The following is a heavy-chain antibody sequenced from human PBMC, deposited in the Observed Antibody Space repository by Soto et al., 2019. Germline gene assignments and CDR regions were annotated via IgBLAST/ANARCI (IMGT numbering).Heavy chain of an antibody. CDR3: AKGTYYYGSAPYYFDY. CDR2: ISDSGGST. D-gene: IGHD3-10*01. V-gene: IGHV3-23*01. CDR1: VFTFISYA. Sequence: GWSLRLSCASSVFTFISYAMSWVRQAPGKGLEWVSGISDSGGSTYYADSVKGRFTISRDNSKNTLYLQMNSLRAEDTAVYYCAKGTYYYGSAPYYFDYWGQGTLVTVSS. J-gene: IGHJ4*02.